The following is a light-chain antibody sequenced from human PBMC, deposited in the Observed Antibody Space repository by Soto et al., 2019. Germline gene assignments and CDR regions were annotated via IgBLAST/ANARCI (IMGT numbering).Light chain of an antibody. J-gene: IGKJ4*01. CDR2: GAS. Sequence: EIVMTHSPATLSVPPGERATLSCRASQSVSTNLAWYQQKPGQAPSLSIYGASTRPTGIPARFSGSGSGTEFTLTISSLQSEDFAVYYCQQYNNWPLTFGGGTKVDIK. CDR3: QQYNNWPLT. V-gene: IGKV3-15*01. CDR1: QSVSTN.